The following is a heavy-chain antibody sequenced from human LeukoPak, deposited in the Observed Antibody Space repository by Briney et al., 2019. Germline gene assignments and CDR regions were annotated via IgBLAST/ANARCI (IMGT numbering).Heavy chain of an antibody. CDR2: IYYSGST. J-gene: IGHJ4*02. CDR3: ARERGDSSGSFDY. V-gene: IGHV4-59*01. Sequence: ASETLSLTCTVPGGSISSYYWSWIRQPPGKGLEWIGYIYYSGSTNHNPSLKSRVTISVDTSKNQFSLKLSSVTAADTAVYYCARERGDSSGSFDYWGQGTLVTVSS. CDR1: GGSISSYY. D-gene: IGHD3-22*01.